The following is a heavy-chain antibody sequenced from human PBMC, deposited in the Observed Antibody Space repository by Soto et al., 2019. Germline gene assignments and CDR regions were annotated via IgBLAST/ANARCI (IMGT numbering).Heavy chain of an antibody. Sequence: PGGSLSLTCTVSGGSISSSSYYWGWIRQPPGKGLEWIGSIYYSGSTYYNPSLKSRVTISVDTSKNQFSLKLSSVTAADTAVYYCARGLIAVDGMDVWGQGTTVTVSS. J-gene: IGHJ6*02. V-gene: IGHV4-39*01. CDR3: ARGLIAVDGMDV. CDR1: GGSISSSSYY. D-gene: IGHD6-19*01. CDR2: IYYSGST.